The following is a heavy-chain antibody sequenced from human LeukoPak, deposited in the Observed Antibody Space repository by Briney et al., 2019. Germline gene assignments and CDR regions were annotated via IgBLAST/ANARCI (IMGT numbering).Heavy chain of an antibody. V-gene: IGHV4-39*01. CDR2: VFYTGST. J-gene: IGHJ2*01. CDR3: ARIGFGANSHLKWFFDL. D-gene: IGHD4-23*01. CDR1: GDSIGSNPSY. Sequence: PSETLSLTCTVSGDSIGSNPSYWAWIRQPPGKGLEWIGSVFYTGSTYLNPSLQSRVTISVDTSKNQFSLILTSVTAAETALYYCARIGFGANSHLKWFFDLWGRGTLVTVSS.